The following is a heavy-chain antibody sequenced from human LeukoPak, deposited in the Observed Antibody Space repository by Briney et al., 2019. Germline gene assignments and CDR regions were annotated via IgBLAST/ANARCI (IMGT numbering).Heavy chain of an antibody. J-gene: IGHJ3*02. CDR3: ARGIAKTTLNAFDI. CDR2: ISASDGRT. D-gene: IGHD4-11*01. V-gene: IGHV3-23*01. Sequence: GGSLRLSCAASRFTFSSYGMSWVRQAPGKGLEWVSGISASDGRTYYADSVKGRFTISRDNSKNTLYLQMNSLRAGETAMYYCARGIAKTTLNAFDIWGQGTMVTVSS. CDR1: RFTFSSYG.